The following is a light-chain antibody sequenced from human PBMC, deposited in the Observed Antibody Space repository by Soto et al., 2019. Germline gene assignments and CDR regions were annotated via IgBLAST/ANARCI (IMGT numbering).Light chain of an antibody. CDR1: QSVSSSY. J-gene: IGKJ3*01. CDR2: GAT. V-gene: IGKV3-20*01. CDR3: KQYGSSPLFT. Sequence: EIVLTQSPGTLSLSPGERATLSCRASQSVSSSYLAWYQQKPGQAPRLLIYGATSRATGIPDWFSGSGSGTDFTITISRREPEDFAVYYCKQYGSSPLFTFGPGTKVDIK.